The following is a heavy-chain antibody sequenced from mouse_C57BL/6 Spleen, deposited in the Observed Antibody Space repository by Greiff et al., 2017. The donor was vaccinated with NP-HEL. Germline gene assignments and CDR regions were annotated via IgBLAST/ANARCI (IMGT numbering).Heavy chain of an antibody. CDR1: GFTFSSYA. D-gene: IGHD2-4*01. V-gene: IGHV5-4*03. CDR3: ARGYDSKYYYAMDY. CDR2: ISDGGSYT. Sequence: EVKLVESGGGLVKPGGSLKLSCAASGFTFSSYAMSWVRQTPEKRLEWVATISDGGSYTYYPDNVKGRFTISRANAKNNLYLQMSHLKSEDTAMYYCARGYDSKYYYAMDYWGQGTSVTVSS. J-gene: IGHJ4*01.